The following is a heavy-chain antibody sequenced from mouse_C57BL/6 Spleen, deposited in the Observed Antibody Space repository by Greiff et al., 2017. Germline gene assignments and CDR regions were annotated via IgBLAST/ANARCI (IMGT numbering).Heavy chain of an antibody. D-gene: IGHD1-1*01. CDR2: INPGSGGT. V-gene: IGHV1-54*01. CDR1: GYAFTNYL. CDR3: ARYSYYGSSYGAMDY. Sequence: VQLQQSGAELVRPGTSVKVSCKASGYAFTNYLIEWVKQRPGQGLEWIGVINPGSGGTNYNEKFKGKATLTADKSSSTAYMQLSSLTSEDSAVYFCARYSYYGSSYGAMDYWGQGTSVTVSS. J-gene: IGHJ4*01.